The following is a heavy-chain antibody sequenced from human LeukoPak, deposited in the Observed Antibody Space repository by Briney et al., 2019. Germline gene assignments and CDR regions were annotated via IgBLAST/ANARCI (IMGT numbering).Heavy chain of an antibody. CDR2: IIESGSSST. V-gene: IGHV3-11*04. CDR3: ARWAHTGYCSSTSPQCYYYYYYMDV. J-gene: IGHJ6*03. D-gene: IGHD2-2*01. CDR1: GFTLSDSD. Sequence: GGSLRLSCAASGFTLSDSDMSWIRQAPGKGLEWVSYIIESGSSSTYYTDSVTGRFTISRDNAKNSLYLQMNSLRDEDTAVYYCARWAHTGYCSSTSPQCYYYYYYMDVWGKGTTVTVSS.